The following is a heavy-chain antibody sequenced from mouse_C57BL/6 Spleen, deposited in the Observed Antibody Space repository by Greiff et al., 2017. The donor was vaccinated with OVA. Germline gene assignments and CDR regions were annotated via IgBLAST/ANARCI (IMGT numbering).Heavy chain of an antibody. J-gene: IGHJ2*01. CDR3: AREESYDGYYLDY. V-gene: IGHV3-6*01. CDR2: ISYDGSN. D-gene: IGHD2-3*01. CDR1: GYSITSGYY. Sequence: VQLQQSGPGLVKPSQSLSLTCSVTGYSITSGYYWNWIRQFPGNKLEWMGYISYDGSNNYNPSLKNRISITRDTSKNQFFLKLNSVTTEDTATYYCAREESYDGYYLDYWGQGTTLTVSS.